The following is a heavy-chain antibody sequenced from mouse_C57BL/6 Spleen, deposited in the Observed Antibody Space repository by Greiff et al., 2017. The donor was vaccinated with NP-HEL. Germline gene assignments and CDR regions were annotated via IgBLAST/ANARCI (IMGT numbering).Heavy chain of an antibody. J-gene: IGHJ2*01. D-gene: IGHD1-2*01. CDR3: ARTARIKY. Sequence: EVKVEESGPGLVKPSQSLSLTCTVTGYSITSGYGWNWIRQFPANKLEWMGYISYSVSTNYNPSLTSRISITRDTSTTQFCLQLNSVTTEDTATYYCARTARIKYWGQGTTLTVSS. V-gene: IGHV3-2*02. CDR2: ISYSVST. CDR1: GYSITSGYG.